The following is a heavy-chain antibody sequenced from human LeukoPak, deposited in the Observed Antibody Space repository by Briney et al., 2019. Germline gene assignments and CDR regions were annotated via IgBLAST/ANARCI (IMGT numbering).Heavy chain of an antibody. CDR3: ARRYHFDSSGLHWRSPFDI. CDR1: GFTFSSHW. V-gene: IGHV3-7*01. D-gene: IGHD3-22*01. Sequence: GGSLRLSCAASGFTFSSHWMHWVRQAPGKGLVWVANIRQDGGETYYVDSVKGRFTISRDNAKTSLYLQMTSLRAEDAAVYYCARRYHFDSSGLHWRSPFDIWGQGTMVAVSS. J-gene: IGHJ3*02. CDR2: IRQDGGET.